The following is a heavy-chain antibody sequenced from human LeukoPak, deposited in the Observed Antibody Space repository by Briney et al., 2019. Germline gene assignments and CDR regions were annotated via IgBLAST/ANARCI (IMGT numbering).Heavy chain of an antibody. CDR2: IYYSGST. CDR3: ARYLSSGRGYYYYYMDV. D-gene: IGHD6-19*01. V-gene: IGHV4-59*01. J-gene: IGHJ6*03. Sequence: SETLSLTCTVSGGSISSYYWSWIRQPPGKGLEWIGYIYYSGSTNYNPSLKSRVTISVDTSKNQFSLKLSSVTAADTAVYYCARYLSSGRGYYYYYMDVWGKGTTVTVSS. CDR1: GGSISSYY.